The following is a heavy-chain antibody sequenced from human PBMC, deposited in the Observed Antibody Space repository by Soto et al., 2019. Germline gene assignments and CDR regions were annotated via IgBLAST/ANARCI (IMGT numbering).Heavy chain of an antibody. Sequence: GSLRLSCAASGFTFISYGMHWVRQAPGKGLEWVAVIWYDGSNKYYADSVKGRFTISRDNSKNTLYLQMNSLRAEDTAVYYCAPGPTVFNWFDPWGQGTLVTVSS. J-gene: IGHJ5*02. CDR3: APGPTVFNWFDP. V-gene: IGHV3-33*01. D-gene: IGHD4-17*01. CDR1: GFTFISYG. CDR2: IWYDGSNK.